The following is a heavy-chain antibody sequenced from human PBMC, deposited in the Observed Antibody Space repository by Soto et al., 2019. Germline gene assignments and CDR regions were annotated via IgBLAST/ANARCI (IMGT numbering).Heavy chain of an antibody. V-gene: IGHV1-46*01. D-gene: IGHD3-22*01. CDR3: ARDRSSSGYYE. CDR1: GYTFTSYY. CDR2: INPSGGST. Sequence: QVQLVQSGAEVKKPGASVKVSCKASGYTFTSYYMHWVRPAPGQGLEWMGIINPSGGSTSYAQKFQGRVTMTRDTSTSTVFLELSSLRSEDTAVYYCARDRSSSGYYEWGQGTLVTVSS. J-gene: IGHJ4*02.